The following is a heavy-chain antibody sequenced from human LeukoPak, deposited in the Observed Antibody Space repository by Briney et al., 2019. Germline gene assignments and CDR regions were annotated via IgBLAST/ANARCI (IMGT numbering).Heavy chain of an antibody. V-gene: IGHV4-59*11. J-gene: IGHJ3*02. CDR2: IYSTWST. Sequence: SETLFLTCTVSGGSISSHYWSWIRRPPGKGLEWIGYIYSTWSTNYNPSLKSRVTISVDTSKNQFSLKLSSVTVADTAVYYCARGFSGVTAFDIWGQGTMVTVSS. CDR3: ARGFSGVTAFDI. D-gene: IGHD3-10*01. CDR1: GGSISSHY.